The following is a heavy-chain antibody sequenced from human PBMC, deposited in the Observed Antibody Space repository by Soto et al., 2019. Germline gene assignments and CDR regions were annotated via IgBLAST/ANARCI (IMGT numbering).Heavy chain of an antibody. D-gene: IGHD1-26*01. CDR2: ISSSGSTI. Sequence: GGSLRLSCAASGFTFSDYYMSWIRQAPGKGLEWVSYISSSGSTIYYADSVKGRFTISRDNAKNSLYLQMNSLRAEDTAVYYCARDQVRYSGSKMRDRMDVWGQGTTVTVSS. CDR3: ARDQVRYSGSKMRDRMDV. J-gene: IGHJ6*02. V-gene: IGHV3-11*01. CDR1: GFTFSDYY.